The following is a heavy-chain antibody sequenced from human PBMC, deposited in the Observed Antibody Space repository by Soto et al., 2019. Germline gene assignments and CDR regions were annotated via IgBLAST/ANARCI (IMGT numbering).Heavy chain of an antibody. V-gene: IGHV4-61*01. D-gene: IGHD3-22*01. CDR3: ARSGSGSLTWYFHL. CDR1: GGSVSSGNFY. J-gene: IGHJ2*01. CDR2: IYQSGST. Sequence: QVQLQESGPGLVKPSETLSLTCTVSGGSVSSGNFYWSWIRQPPGKRLEWIGYIYQSGSTNYNPSLKSRVTXXRXTXXTQFFRNLNSVTAADTALYYCARSGSGSLTWYFHLWGRGTLVTVSS.